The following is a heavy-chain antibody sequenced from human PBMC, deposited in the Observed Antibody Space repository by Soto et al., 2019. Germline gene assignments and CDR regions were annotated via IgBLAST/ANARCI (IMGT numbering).Heavy chain of an antibody. V-gene: IGHV4-34*01. CDR1: GGSFSGYY. D-gene: IGHD6-13*01. J-gene: IGHJ5*02. CDR3: ARGGTFTGYSSSWYGAGFAP. CDR2: INHSGST. Sequence: SETLSLTCAVYGGSFSGYYWSWIRQPPGKGLEWIGEINHSGSTNYNPSLKSRVTISVDTSKNQFSLKLSSVTAADTAVYYCARGGTFTGYSSSWYGAGFAPWGQGTLVTVSS.